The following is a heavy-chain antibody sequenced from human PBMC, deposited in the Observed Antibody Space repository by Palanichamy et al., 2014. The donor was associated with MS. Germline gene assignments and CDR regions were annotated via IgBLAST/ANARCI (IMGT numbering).Heavy chain of an antibody. V-gene: IGHV2-70*04. D-gene: IGHD5-12*01. CDR3: ARIRGGPGAFDL. J-gene: IGHJ3*01. Sequence: QVTLKESGPALVIPTQTVTLTCTVSGFSLTTPGMRVCWIRQPPGKALEWVARIDWDDDKFYSTSLRTRLTISKDNSKNQVVLTMTNMDPLDTASYYCARIRGGPGAFDLWGQGTMVTVSS. CDR2: IDWDDDK. CDR1: GFSLTTPGMR.